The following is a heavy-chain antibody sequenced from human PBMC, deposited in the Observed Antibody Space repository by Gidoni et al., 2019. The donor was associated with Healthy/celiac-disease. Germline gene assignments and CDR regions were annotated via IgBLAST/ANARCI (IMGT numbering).Heavy chain of an antibody. D-gene: IGHD2-15*01. CDR2: INHSGST. CDR3: ARGVRWWLHWYFDL. V-gene: IGHV4-34*01. Sequence: QVQLQQWGAGLLTPSATLSLTCAVYGGPFSGYYWSWIRQPPGKGLEWIGEINHSGSTNYNPALKSRVTISVDTSKNQVSLKLSSVTAADTAVYYCARGVRWWLHWYFDLWGRGTLVTVSS. CDR1: GGPFSGYY. J-gene: IGHJ2*01.